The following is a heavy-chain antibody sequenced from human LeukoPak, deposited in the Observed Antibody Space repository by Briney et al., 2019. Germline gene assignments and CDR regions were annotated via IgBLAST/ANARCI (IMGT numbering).Heavy chain of an antibody. CDR2: IYTSGTT. CDR3: ARQKCTSASCLTKNAFDV. V-gene: IGHV4-4*09. Sequence: SETLSLTCTVSGSISSHYWSWIRQPPGKGLEWIGYIYTSGTTNYNPSLKSRVTISVDASKNQFSLDLSSVAAADSAVYYCARQKCTSASCLTKNAFDVWGQGTMVTVSS. D-gene: IGHD2-2*01. CDR1: GSISSHY. J-gene: IGHJ3*01.